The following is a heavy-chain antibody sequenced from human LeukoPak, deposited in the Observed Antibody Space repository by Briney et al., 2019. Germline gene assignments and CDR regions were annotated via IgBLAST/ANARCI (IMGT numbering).Heavy chain of an antibody. CDR2: IFYSGST. CDR3: AKSNGYGLVDI. D-gene: IGHD3-10*01. V-gene: IGHV4-34*12. J-gene: IGHJ3*02. Sequence: SETLSLTCAVYGGSFSGYYWGWIRQPPGKGLEWIGNIFYSGSTYYSPSLKSRVTISLDTSRNQFSLKLNSVTAADTAVYYCAKSNGYGLVDIWGQGTLVTVSS. CDR1: GGSFSGYY.